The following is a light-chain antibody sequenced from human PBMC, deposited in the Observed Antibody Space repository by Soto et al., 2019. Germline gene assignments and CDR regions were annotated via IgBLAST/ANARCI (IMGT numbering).Light chain of an antibody. J-gene: IGLJ1*01. CDR1: SCDVGGYNY. CDR2: DVS. Sequence: QSALTQPASVSGSPGQSITISCTGTSCDVGGYNYVSWYQQHPGKAPKLMIYDVSNRPSGVSNRFSGSKSGNTASLTISGLQAEDEADYYCSSYTSSSTLIYVFGTGTKVTVL. CDR3: SSYTSSSTLIYV. V-gene: IGLV2-14*01.